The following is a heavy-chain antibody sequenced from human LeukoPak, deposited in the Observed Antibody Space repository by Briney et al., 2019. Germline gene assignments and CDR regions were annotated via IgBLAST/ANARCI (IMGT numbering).Heavy chain of an antibody. CDR1: GGSISSSNW. CDR2: IYHSGST. D-gene: IGHD4-23*01. V-gene: IGHV4-4*02. Sequence: PSETLSLTCAVSGGSISSSNWWSWVRPPPGKGLEWIGEIYHSGSTNYNPSLHSRVTISVDKSKNQFSLQLSSVTAADTAVYYCARGARWSRWYFDLWGRGTLVTVSS. CDR3: ARGARWSRWYFDL. J-gene: IGHJ2*01.